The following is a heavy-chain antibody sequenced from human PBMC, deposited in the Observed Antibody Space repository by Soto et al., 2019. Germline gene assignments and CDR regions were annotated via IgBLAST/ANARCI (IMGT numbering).Heavy chain of an antibody. J-gene: IGHJ6*02. V-gene: IGHV1-69*01. CDR2: IIPIFGTA. Sequence: QVQLVQSGAEVKKPGSSVKVSCKASGGTFSSYAISWVRQAPGQGLEWMGGIIPIFGTANYAQKFQGRVTITADESTSTAYMGLSSLRSEDTAVYYCARDVEVGATEYYYGMDVWGQGTTVTVSS. CDR3: ARDVEVGATEYYYGMDV. D-gene: IGHD1-26*01. CDR1: GGTFSSYA.